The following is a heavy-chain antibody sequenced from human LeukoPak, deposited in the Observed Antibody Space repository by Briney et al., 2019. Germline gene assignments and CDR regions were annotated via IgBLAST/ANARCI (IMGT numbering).Heavy chain of an antibody. Sequence: GGSLRLSCAASGFTFSSYSMNWVRQAPGKGLEWVSSISSSSSYIYYADSVKGRFTISRDNAKNSLYLQMNSLRDDDTAVYYCARLSYDSGTHYTVYKYWGQGTLVTVSS. V-gene: IGHV3-21*01. D-gene: IGHD3-10*01. CDR1: GFTFSSYS. CDR3: ARLSYDSGTHYTVYKY. CDR2: ISSSSSYI. J-gene: IGHJ4*02.